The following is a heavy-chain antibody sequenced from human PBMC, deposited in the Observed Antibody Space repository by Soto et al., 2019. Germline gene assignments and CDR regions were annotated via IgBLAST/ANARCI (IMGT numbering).Heavy chain of an antibody. CDR2: IIPIFGTA. D-gene: IGHD5-12*01. V-gene: IGHV1-69*01. CDR1: GGTFSSYA. CDR3: ARELSEGYSGYDYYYGMDV. J-gene: IGHJ6*02. Sequence: QVQLVQSGAEVKKPGSSVKVSCKASGGTFSSYAISWVRQAPGQGLEWMGGIIPIFGTANYAKKFQGRVTITAEESTSTAYMELSSLRSEDTAVYYCARELSEGYSGYDYYYGMDVWGQGTTVTVSS.